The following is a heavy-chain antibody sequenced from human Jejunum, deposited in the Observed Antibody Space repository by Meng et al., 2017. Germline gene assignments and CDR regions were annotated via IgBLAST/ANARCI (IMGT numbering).Heavy chain of an antibody. J-gene: IGHJ4*02. Sequence: QTTFKESCPTLVKPTQTLTLTCTFSGFSLTTAAVGVGWIRQPPGKALEWLALIYGNGVKRFSPSLKSRLSITMDTSKNQVDLTMTNMDPVDTATYYCAHRPAATGWGVFFYWGQGMLVTVSS. D-gene: IGHD3-10*01. V-gene: IGHV2-5*01. CDR1: GFSLTTAAVG. CDR2: IYGNGVK. CDR3: AHRPAATGWGVFFY.